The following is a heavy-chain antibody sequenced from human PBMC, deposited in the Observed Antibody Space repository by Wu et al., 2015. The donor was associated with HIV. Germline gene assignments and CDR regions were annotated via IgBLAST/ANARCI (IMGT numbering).Heavy chain of an antibody. CDR2: MNPKSGST. V-gene: IGHV1-8*01. Sequence: QVQLVQSGTEMRKPGASVKVSCKVSGYTFSTFNINWVRQATGQGLEWMGWMNPKSGSTGYARNFQGRVTMSRNSSISTAYMELSNLGSEDTAVYYCARVGVLLASGPLLECFQHWGQGTQVIVSS. J-gene: IGHJ1*01. CDR3: ARVGVLLASGPLLECFQH. D-gene: IGHD3-10*01. CDR1: GYTFSTFN.